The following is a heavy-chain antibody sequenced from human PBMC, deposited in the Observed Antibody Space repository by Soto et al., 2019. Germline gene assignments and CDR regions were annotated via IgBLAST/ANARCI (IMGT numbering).Heavy chain of an antibody. D-gene: IGHD6-6*01. CDR1: GYTFTSYG. CDR2: ISAYNGNT. Sequence: QVQLVQSGAEVKKPGASVKVSCKASGYTFTSYGISWVRQAPGQGLEWMGWISAYNGNTNYAQKLQGRVTMTTDTSTSTAIKQLRSLRPDETAEYYCASDTYSCSPSLAYCAHGTLVTVSS. CDR3: ASDTYSCSPSLAY. J-gene: IGHJ1*01. V-gene: IGHV1-18*01.